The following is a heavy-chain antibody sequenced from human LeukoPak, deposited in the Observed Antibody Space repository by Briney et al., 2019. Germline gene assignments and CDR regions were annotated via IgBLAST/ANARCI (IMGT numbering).Heavy chain of an antibody. V-gene: IGHV3-53*01. D-gene: IGHD3-10*01. J-gene: IGHJ4*02. CDR2: IYSGGST. CDR1: GGSISSGGYS. Sequence: SSETLSLTCAVSGGSISSGGYSWSWVRQAPGKGLEWVSVIYSGGSTYYADSVKGRFTISRDNSKNTLYLQMNSLRAEDTAVYYCARITMVRGVYFDYWGQGTLVTVSS. CDR3: ARITMVRGVYFDY.